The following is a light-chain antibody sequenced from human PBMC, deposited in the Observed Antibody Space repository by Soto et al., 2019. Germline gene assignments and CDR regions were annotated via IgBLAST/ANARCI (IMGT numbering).Light chain of an antibody. CDR3: QERKYWPPHT. J-gene: IGKJ4*01. CDR2: DAS. Sequence: EVVVTQSPVTLALSPGERATLSCRTTQSVDIYVAWYQQKPGQAPRLLNYDASIRSPGIPARFSGSGAGTGFTLAISSLEPEDVAVYDCQERKYWPPHTCGGGNKVEIK. V-gene: IGKV3-11*01. CDR1: QSVDIY.